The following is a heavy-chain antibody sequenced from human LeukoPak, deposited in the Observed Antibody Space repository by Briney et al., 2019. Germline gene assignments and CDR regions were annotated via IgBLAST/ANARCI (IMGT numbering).Heavy chain of an antibody. V-gene: IGHV3-48*04. CDR1: GFTFPNAW. D-gene: IGHD5-12*01. CDR2: ISSSSSTI. Sequence: QAGGSLRLSCAASGFTFPNAWMSWVRQAPGKGLEWVSYISSSSSTIYYADSVKGRFTISRDNAKNSLYLQMNSLRAEDTAVYYCARAWGGYSGYDYVDYWGQGTLVTVSS. J-gene: IGHJ4*02. CDR3: ARAWGGYSGYDYVDY.